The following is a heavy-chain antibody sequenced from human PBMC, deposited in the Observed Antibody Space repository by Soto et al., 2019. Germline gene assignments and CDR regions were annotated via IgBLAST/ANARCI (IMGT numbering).Heavy chain of an antibody. Sequence: GGSLRLSCAAYGFTFSSSAMRWVRQAPGEGMEWVAVISSDGSNKYYADSVKGRFTISRDNSKNTLYLQMNSLRAEDTAVYYCARDMVPAAISLYYYGMDVWGQGTTVTVSS. D-gene: IGHD2-2*01. CDR1: GFTFSSSA. V-gene: IGHV3-30-3*01. CDR3: ARDMVPAAISLYYYGMDV. CDR2: ISSDGSNK. J-gene: IGHJ6*02.